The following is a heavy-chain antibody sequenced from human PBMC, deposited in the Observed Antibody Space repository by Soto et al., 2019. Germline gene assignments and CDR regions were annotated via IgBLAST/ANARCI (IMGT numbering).Heavy chain of an antibody. D-gene: IGHD3-16*01. V-gene: IGHV3-30-3*01. CDR1: GFTFSSYA. CDR3: ARDLTGLAWGSLTQRRHYYYYGMDV. Sequence: PGGSLRLSCVASGFTFSSYAMHWVRQAPGKGLEWVAVISYDGSNKYYADSVKGRFTISRDNSKNTLYLQMNSLRAEDTAVYYCARDLTGLAWGSLTQRRHYYYYGMDVWGQGTTVTVSS. CDR2: ISYDGSNK. J-gene: IGHJ6*02.